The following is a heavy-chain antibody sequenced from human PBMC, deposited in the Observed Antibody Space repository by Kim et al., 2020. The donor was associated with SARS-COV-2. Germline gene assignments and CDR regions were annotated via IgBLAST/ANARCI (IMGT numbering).Heavy chain of an antibody. V-gene: IGHV1-69*13. CDR2: IIPIFGTA. J-gene: IGHJ2*01. CDR1: GGTFSSYA. Sequence: SVKVSCKASGGTFSSYAISWVRQAPGQGLEWMGGIIPIFGTANYAQKFQGRVTITADESTSTAYMELSSLRSEDTAVYYCARNPGEPGDWYFDLWGRGTLVTVSS. D-gene: IGHD3-16*01. CDR3: ARNPGEPGDWYFDL.